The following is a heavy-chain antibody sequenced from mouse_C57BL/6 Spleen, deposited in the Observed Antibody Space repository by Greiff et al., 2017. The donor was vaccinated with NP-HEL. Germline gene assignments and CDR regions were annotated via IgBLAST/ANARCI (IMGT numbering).Heavy chain of an antibody. D-gene: IGHD2-10*02. J-gene: IGHJ1*03. CDR3: ARRRYGNYGYFDV. Sequence: QVQLQQPGAELVRPGSSVKLSCKASGYTFTSYWMHWVKQRPIQGLEWIGNIDPSDSETHYNQKFKDKATLTVDKSSSTAYMQLSSLTSEDSAVYYCARRRYGNYGYFDVWGTGTTVTVSS. V-gene: IGHV1-52*01. CDR1: GYTFTSYW. CDR2: IDPSDSET.